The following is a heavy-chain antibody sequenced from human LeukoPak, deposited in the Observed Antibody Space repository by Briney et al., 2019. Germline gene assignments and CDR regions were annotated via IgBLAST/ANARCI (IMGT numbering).Heavy chain of an antibody. Sequence: SETLSLTCTVSGGSISSSSYYWGWIRQPPGKGLEWIGSIYYSGSTYYNPSLKSRVTISVDTSKNQFSLKLSSVTAADTAVYYCARRRLVGARTYFDYWGQGTLVTVSS. CDR2: IYYSGST. CDR3: ARRRLVGARTYFDY. CDR1: GGSISSSSYY. D-gene: IGHD1-26*01. J-gene: IGHJ4*02. V-gene: IGHV4-39*01.